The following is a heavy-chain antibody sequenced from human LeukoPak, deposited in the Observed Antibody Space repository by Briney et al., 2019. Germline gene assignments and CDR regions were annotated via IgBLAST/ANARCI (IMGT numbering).Heavy chain of an antibody. V-gene: IGHV4-34*01. CDR2: IHHSGST. J-gene: IGHJ4*02. CDR1: GGSFSGYY. CDR3: ARSRGWLQSHPPDY. D-gene: IGHD5-24*01. Sequence: SETLSLTCAVYGGSFSGYYWSWIRQPPGKGLEWIGEIHHSGSTNYNPSLKSRVTISVDTSKIQFSLKLTSVTAADTAVYYCARSRGWLQSHPPDYWGQGTLVTVSS.